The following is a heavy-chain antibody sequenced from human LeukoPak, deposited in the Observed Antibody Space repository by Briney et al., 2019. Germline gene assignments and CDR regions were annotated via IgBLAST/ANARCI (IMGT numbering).Heavy chain of an antibody. D-gene: IGHD6-19*01. V-gene: IGHV3-30-3*01. CDR3: ARDPMDSSGWYWDF. CDR1: GFTFSSFA. Sequence: PARSLRLSCAASGFTFSSFAMHWVRQAPGKGLEWVAFISYDGNNKYYADSVKGRFTISRDNSKNTLYLQMNSLRPEDTAVYYCARDPMDSSGWYWDFWGQGNLVRVSS. J-gene: IGHJ4*02. CDR2: ISYDGNNK.